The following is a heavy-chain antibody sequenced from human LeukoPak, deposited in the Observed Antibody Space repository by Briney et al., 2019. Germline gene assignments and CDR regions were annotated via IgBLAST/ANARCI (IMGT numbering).Heavy chain of an antibody. CDR3: ARDCSSTSCWDFDY. CDR1: GYTFTSYG. V-gene: IGHV1-18*01. J-gene: IGHJ4*02. CDR2: ISAYNGST. D-gene: IGHD2-2*01. Sequence: ASVKVSCKASGYTFTSYGISWVRQAPGQGLEWMGWISAYNGSTNYAQKLQGRVTMTTDTSTSTAYMELRSLRSDDTAVYYCARDCSSTSCWDFDYWGQGTLVTVSS.